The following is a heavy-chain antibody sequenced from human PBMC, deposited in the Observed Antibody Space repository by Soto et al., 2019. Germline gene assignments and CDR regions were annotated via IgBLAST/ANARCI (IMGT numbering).Heavy chain of an antibody. CDR2: ISGSGGST. V-gene: IGHV3-23*01. CDR1: GFTFSSYA. CDR3: ANLYDYVSGSSIRDKWFDP. J-gene: IGHJ5*02. D-gene: IGHD3-16*01. Sequence: GGSLRLSCAASGFTFSSYAMSWVRQAPGKGLEWVSAISGSGGSTYYADSVKGRFTISRDNSKNTLYLQMNSLRAEDTAVYYCANLYDYVSGSSIRDKWFDPWGQGTLVTVSS.